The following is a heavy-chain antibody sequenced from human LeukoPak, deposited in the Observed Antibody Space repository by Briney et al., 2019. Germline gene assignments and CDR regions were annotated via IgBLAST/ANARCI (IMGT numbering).Heavy chain of an antibody. CDR3: AKGHLGYCSTSCPAPDH. CDR2: LSWDGGST. Sequence: PGGSLRLSCAASGFTFDDYAMHRDRHAPGKGLEWVSLLSWDGGSTYYAASVKGRFIISRDNSKNSLHLQMNSLRPEDTALYYCAKGHLGYCSTSCPAPDHWGQGTLVTVYS. J-gene: IGHJ4*02. CDR1: GFTFDDYA. V-gene: IGHV3-43D*04. D-gene: IGHD2-2*01.